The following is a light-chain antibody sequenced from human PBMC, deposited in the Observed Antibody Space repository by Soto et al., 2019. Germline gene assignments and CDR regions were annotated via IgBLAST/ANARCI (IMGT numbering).Light chain of an antibody. V-gene: IGKV1-39*01. CDR1: QTISSW. J-gene: IGKJ1*01. CDR3: QQSYSTPPA. CDR2: AAS. Sequence: IQMTQSAATLSGSVGDRVTITCRASQTISSWLAWYQQKPGKAPKLLIYAASSLQSGVPSRFSGSGSGTDFTLTISSLQPEDFATYYCQQSYSTPPAFGQGTKVDIK.